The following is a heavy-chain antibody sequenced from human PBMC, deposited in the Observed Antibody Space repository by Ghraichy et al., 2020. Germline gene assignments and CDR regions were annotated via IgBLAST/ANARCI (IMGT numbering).Heavy chain of an antibody. CDR3: ARRQIVWQQLTNFDY. D-gene: IGHD6-13*01. CDR2: IYDSGST. J-gene: IGHJ4*02. Sequence: SETLSLTCTVSGGSISSSSYYWGWIRQPPGKGLEWIGSIYDSGSTYSNPSLKSRVTISVDTSKNQFSLKLSSVTAADTAVYYCARRQIVWQQLTNFDYWGQGTLVTVSS. CDR1: GGSISSSSYY. V-gene: IGHV4-39*01.